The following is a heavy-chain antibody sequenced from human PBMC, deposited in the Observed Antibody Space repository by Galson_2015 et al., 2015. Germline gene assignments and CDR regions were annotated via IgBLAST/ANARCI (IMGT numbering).Heavy chain of an antibody. D-gene: IGHD2-2*01. J-gene: IGHJ6*02. CDR1: GYSFTSYW. Sequence: QSGAEVKKPGESLKISCKGSGYSFTSYWIGWVRQMPGKGLEWMGIIYPGDSDTRYSPSFQGQVTISADKSISTAYLQWSSLKASDTAMCYCARQDIVVVPAAMRDYYGMDVWGQGTTVTVSS. V-gene: IGHV5-51*01. CDR2: IYPGDSDT. CDR3: ARQDIVVVPAAMRDYYGMDV.